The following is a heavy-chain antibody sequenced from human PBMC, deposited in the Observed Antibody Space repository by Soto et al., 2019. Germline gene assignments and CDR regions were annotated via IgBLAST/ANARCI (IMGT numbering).Heavy chain of an antibody. CDR1: GGSISSYY. J-gene: IGHJ6*03. CDR3: ARGGYYDFWSGYYPYYYYYYMDV. CDR2: IYYSGST. V-gene: IGHV4-59*01. D-gene: IGHD3-3*01. Sequence: SETLSLTCTVSGGSISSYYWSWIRQPPGKGLEWIGYIYYSGSTNYNPSLKSRVTISVDTSKNQFSLKLSSVTAADTAVYYCARGGYYDFWSGYYPYYYYYYMDVWGKGTTVTVSS.